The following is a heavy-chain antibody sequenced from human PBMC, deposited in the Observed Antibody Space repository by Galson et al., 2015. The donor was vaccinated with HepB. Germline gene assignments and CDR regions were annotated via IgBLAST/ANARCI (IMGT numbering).Heavy chain of an antibody. D-gene: IGHD3-10*01. CDR1: GFTFSSYS. CDR3: ARDFGELLLSYFDY. V-gene: IGHV3-21*01. CDR2: ISSSSSYI. Sequence: SLRLSCAASGFTFSSYSMNWVRQAPGKGLEWVSSISSSSSYIYYADSVKGRFTISRDNAKNSLYLQMNSLRAEDTAVYYCARDFGELLLSYFDYWGQGTLVTVSS. J-gene: IGHJ4*02.